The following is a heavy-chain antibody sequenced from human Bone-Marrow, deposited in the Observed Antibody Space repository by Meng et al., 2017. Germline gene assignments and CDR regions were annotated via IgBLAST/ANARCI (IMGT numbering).Heavy chain of an antibody. CDR1: GGSFSGYY. J-gene: IGHJ4*02. V-gene: IGHV4-34*01. D-gene: IGHD2-2*01. CDR2: INHSGST. CDR3: ARRPYCSSTSCYAPWFYY. Sequence: GSLRLSCAVHGGSFSGYYWSWIRQPPGKGLEWIGEINHSGSTNYNPSLKSRVTISVDTSKNQFSLKLSSVTAADTAVYYCARRPYCSSTSCYAPWFYYWGQGTLVTVSS.